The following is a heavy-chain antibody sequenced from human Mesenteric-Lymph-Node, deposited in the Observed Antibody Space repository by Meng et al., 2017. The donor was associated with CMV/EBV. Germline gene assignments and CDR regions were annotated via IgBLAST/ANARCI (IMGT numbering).Heavy chain of an antibody. Sequence: SCAASGFIFSSYTMSWVRQAPGKGLEWVSIISGSSGSTFYVDSVKGRFTISRDSSKNTLFLQMNNLRADDTATYYCAKDRSGWGAFDIWGRGTMVTVSS. D-gene: IGHD3-16*01. CDR2: ISGSSGST. J-gene: IGHJ3*02. CDR3: AKDRSGWGAFDI. CDR1: GFIFSSYT. V-gene: IGHV3-23*01.